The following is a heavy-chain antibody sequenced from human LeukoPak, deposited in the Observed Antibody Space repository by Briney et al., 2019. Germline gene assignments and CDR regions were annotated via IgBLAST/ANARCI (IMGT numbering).Heavy chain of an antibody. Sequence: AAVKVSCRASGYTFTSYGISWVRQAPGQGVEWMGWISAYNGNTNYAQKLQGRVTMTTDTSTSTAYMELRSLRSDDTAVYYCARDRTYYDYVWGSYRPFGFGYWGQGTLVTVSS. CDR2: ISAYNGNT. J-gene: IGHJ4*02. CDR1: GYTFTSYG. V-gene: IGHV1-18*01. D-gene: IGHD3-16*02. CDR3: ARDRTYYDYVWGSYRPFGFGY.